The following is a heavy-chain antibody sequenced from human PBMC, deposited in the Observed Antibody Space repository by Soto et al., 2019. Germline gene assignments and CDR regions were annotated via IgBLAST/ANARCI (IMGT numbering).Heavy chain of an antibody. D-gene: IGHD1-26*01. J-gene: IGHJ4*02. V-gene: IGHV3-23*01. Sequence: PGGSLRLSCAASGFRFSNYVMSWVRQAPGKGLEWVSSISGSGGSAYYADSVKGRFTISRDNSNNRLHLQMNSLRAEDTAVYYCAKRQYNGINEYYFDDWGQGTVVTVSS. CDR3: AKRQYNGINEYYFDD. CDR2: ISGSGGSA. CDR1: GFRFSNYV.